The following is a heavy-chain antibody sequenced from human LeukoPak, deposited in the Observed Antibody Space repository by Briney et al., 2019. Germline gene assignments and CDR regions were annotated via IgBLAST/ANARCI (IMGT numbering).Heavy chain of an antibody. V-gene: IGHV1-58*02. CDR1: GFTFTSSA. Sequence: SVTVSCTASGFTFTSSAMQWVRHARGQRLEWIGWIVVGSGNTNYAQKFQERVTITRDMSTSTAYVELSSLRSEDTAVYYCAAEDSSSSSFSYWGQGTLVTVSS. D-gene: IGHD6-6*01. CDR3: AAEDSSSSSFSY. CDR2: IVVGSGNT. J-gene: IGHJ4*02.